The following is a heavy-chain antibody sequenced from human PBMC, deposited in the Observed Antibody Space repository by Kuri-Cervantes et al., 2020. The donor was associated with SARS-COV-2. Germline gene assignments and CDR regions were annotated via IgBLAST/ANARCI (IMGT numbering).Heavy chain of an antibody. CDR3: ARVDWDVPFTTLDY. CDR2: ILSILDAA. D-gene: IGHD3/OR15-3a*01. CDR1: GGTFSNHA. V-gene: IGHV1-69*06. Sequence: SVKVSCKSSGGTFSNHAISWVRQAPGQGLEWMGGILSILDAANYAQKFQGRVTMTADKSTTTADLELRSLRSDDTAVYYCARVDWDVPFTTLDYWGQGTRVTISS. J-gene: IGHJ4*02.